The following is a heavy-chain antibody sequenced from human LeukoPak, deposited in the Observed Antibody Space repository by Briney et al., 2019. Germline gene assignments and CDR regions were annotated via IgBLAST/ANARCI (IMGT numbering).Heavy chain of an antibody. CDR2: IYSGGST. CDR1: GFTVSSND. CDR3: TKDLRIVRSGVDY. Sequence: GGSLRLSCAASGFTVSSNDMSWVRQAPGKGLECISVIYSGGSTDYADSVKGRLTISRDNSKNTLYLQMNSLRAEDTAVYYCTKDLRIVRSGVDYWGQGTLVTVSS. V-gene: IGHV3-53*01. D-gene: IGHD2-15*01. J-gene: IGHJ4*02.